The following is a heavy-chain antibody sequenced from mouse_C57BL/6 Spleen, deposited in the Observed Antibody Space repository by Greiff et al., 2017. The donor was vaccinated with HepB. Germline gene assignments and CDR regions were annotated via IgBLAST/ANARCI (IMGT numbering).Heavy chain of an antibody. CDR1: GYSFTGYF. Sequence: EVQLQQSGPELVKPGDSVKISCKASGYSFTGYFMNWVMQSHGKSLEWIGRINPYNGDTFYNQKFKGKATLTVDKSSSTAHMELRSLTSEDSAVYYCARYYGSSQYYFDYWGQGTTLTVSS. J-gene: IGHJ2*01. V-gene: IGHV1-20*01. D-gene: IGHD1-1*01. CDR3: ARYYGSSQYYFDY. CDR2: INPYNGDT.